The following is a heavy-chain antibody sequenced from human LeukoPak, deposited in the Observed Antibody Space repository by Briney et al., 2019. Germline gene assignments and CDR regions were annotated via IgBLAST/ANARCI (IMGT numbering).Heavy chain of an antibody. J-gene: IGHJ5*02. CDR3: ARRRTSGSSFDP. CDR2: INHSGST. Sequence: KPSETLSLTCAVYGGSFSGYYWSWIRQPPGEGLEWIGEINHSGSTNYNPSLKSRVTISVDTSKNQFSLKLTSVTAADTAVYYCARRRTSGSSFDPWGQGTLVTVSS. D-gene: IGHD1-26*01. V-gene: IGHV4-34*01. CDR1: GGSFSGYY.